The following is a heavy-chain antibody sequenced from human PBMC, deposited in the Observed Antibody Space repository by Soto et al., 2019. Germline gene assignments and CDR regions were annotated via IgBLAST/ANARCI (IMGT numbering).Heavy chain of an antibody. CDR1: GGSISSSSYF. Sequence: QLQLQESGPGLVKPSETLSLTCTVSGGSISSSSYFWGWIRQPPGKGLEWIGSMYYSGTTYYNPSPKSRAPQSVATPTNQFSQKLSPGTAADTAVYYCARHGERPLRSLNWFDPWGQGTLVTVSS. V-gene: IGHV4-39*01. CDR2: MYYSGTT. D-gene: IGHD4-17*01. J-gene: IGHJ5*02. CDR3: ARHGERPLRSLNWFDP.